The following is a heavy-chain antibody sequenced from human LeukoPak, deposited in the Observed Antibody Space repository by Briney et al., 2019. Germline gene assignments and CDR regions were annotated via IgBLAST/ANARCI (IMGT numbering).Heavy chain of an antibody. Sequence: GGSLRLSCAASGSTFSEHYMSWIRQAPGKGLEWVSYTYNSDSTTYYADSVKGRFTMSRDNARNSGYLQMSSLRPEDTAVYYCARGHYGLDVWGQGTLVTVSS. CDR3: ARGHYGLDV. V-gene: IGHV3-11*01. CDR2: TYNSDSTT. CDR1: GSTFSEHY. J-gene: IGHJ6*02.